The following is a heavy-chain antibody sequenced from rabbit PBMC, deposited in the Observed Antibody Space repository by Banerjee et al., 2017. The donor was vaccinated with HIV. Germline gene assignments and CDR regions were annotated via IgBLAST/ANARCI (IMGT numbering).Heavy chain of an antibody. CDR1: GFDFSSNA. V-gene: IGHV1S40*01. J-gene: IGHJ3*01. Sequence: QSLEESGGDLVKPGASLTLTCTASGFDFSSNAMCWVRQAPGKGLEWIACIYAGSSGRTYYAGWAKGRFTISKTSSTTVSLQMTSLTAADTATYFCAREDADYRHAKFWGQGTLVTVS. CDR3: AREDADYRHAKF. D-gene: IGHD6-1*01. CDR2: IYAGSSGRT.